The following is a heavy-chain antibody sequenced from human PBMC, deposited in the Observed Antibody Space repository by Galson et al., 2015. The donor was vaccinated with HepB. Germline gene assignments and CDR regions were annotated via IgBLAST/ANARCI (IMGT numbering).Heavy chain of an antibody. Sequence: SLRLSCAASGFTVSSNYMSWVRQAPGKGLEWVSVIYSGGSTYYADSVKGRCTISRDISKNTVYLRMNSLRVEDTAVYYCATRSGASGWYSYFQHWGQGTLVTVSS. V-gene: IGHV3-53*01. CDR3: ATRSGASGWYSYFQH. D-gene: IGHD6-19*01. J-gene: IGHJ1*01. CDR1: GFTVSSNY. CDR2: IYSGGST.